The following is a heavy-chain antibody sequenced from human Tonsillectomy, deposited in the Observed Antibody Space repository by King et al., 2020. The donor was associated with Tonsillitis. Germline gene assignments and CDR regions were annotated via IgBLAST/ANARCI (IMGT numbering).Heavy chain of an antibody. J-gene: IGHJ4*02. CDR1: GDSVSSHSAA. V-gene: IGHV6-1*01. CDR3: ARESVAVAANDY. CDR2: TYYRSKWYN. D-gene: IGHD6-19*01. Sequence: VQLQQSGPGLVKPSQTLALPCTISGDSVSSHSAAWNWIRQSPSRGLEWLGRTYYRSKWYNDYAVSVKSRITINPDTSKNQFSLHLNSVTPEDTAVYYCARESVAVAANDYWGQGTLVTVSS.